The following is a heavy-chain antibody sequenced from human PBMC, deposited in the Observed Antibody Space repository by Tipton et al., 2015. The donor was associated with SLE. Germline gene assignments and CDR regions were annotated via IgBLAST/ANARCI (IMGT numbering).Heavy chain of an antibody. CDR3: ASTTIFGGYYYYMDA. D-gene: IGHD3-3*01. CDR2: IYYSGST. CDR1: GGSISSYY. J-gene: IGHJ6*03. V-gene: IGHV4-59*01. Sequence: LRLSCTVSGGSISSYYWSWIRQPPGKGLEWIGYIYYSGSTNYNPSLKSRVTISVDTSKNQFSLKLSSVTAADTAVYYCASTTIFGGYYYYMDAWGKGTTVTVSS.